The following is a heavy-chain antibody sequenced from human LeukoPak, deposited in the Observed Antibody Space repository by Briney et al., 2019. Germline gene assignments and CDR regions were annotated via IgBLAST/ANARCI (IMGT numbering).Heavy chain of an antibody. Sequence: GGSLRLSCAASGFTLRSYSMNWVRQAPGKGLEWVSYISSISSSIYYADSVKGRFTMSRDEAKNSLFLQMDSLRDEDTAVYYCVSFYETYWGRGTLVTVSS. CDR1: GFTLRSYS. CDR3: VSFYETY. CDR2: ISSISSSI. V-gene: IGHV3-48*02. J-gene: IGHJ4*02. D-gene: IGHD2/OR15-2a*01.